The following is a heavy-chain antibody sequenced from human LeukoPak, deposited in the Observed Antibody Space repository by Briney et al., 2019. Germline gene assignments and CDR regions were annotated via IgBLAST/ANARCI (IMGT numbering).Heavy chain of an antibody. J-gene: IGHJ6*03. V-gene: IGHV3-66*01. CDR3: ARGPGYSYGYYYYYMDV. CDR1: GFTVSSSY. CDR2: IYSGGST. D-gene: IGHD5-18*01. Sequence: PGGSLRLSCAASGFTVSSSYMSWVRPAPGKGREWVSVIYSGGSTYYADSVNGRFTISRDNSKNTLYLKMNSLRAEDTAVYYCARGPGYSYGYYYYYMDVWGKGTTVTISS.